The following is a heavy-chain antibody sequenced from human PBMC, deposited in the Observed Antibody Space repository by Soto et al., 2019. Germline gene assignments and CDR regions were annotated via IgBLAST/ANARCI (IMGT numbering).Heavy chain of an antibody. V-gene: IGHV3-30*18. D-gene: IGHD3-22*01. CDR1: GFTFSSYG. Sequence: AGGSLRLSCAASGFTFSSYGMHWVRQAPGKGLEWVAVISYDGSNKYYADSVKGRFTISRDNSKNTLYLQMNSLRAEDTAVYYCAKGMYYYDSSGLNGMDVWGQGTTVTVSS. CDR3: AKGMYYYDSSGLNGMDV. CDR2: ISYDGSNK. J-gene: IGHJ6*02.